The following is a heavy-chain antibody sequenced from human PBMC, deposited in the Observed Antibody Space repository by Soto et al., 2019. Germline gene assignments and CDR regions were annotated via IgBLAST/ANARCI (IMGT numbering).Heavy chain of an antibody. Sequence: QITLKESGPTLVRTTETLTLTCTFSGFSLITGVGVGWVRQPPGKALEWLAVIFWDKNDYYRPSLQTRVTISKDTSEDQVVLTLTNMDPEDTATYFCTQIYGSGSWGWYFHSWGQGTLVTVFS. CDR2: IFWDKND. CDR1: GFSLITGVG. D-gene: IGHD1-26*01. J-gene: IGHJ4*02. CDR3: TQIYGSGSWGWYFHS. V-gene: IGHV2-5*02.